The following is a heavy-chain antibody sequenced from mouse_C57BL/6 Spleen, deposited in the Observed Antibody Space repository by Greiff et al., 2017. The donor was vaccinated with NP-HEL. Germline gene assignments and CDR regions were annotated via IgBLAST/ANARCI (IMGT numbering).Heavy chain of an antibody. V-gene: IGHV1-63*01. CDR3: ARHDGGGSWFAY. J-gene: IGHJ3*01. D-gene: IGHD2-12*01. CDR2: IYPGGGYT. Sequence: QVQLKQSGAELVRPGTSVKMSCKASGYTFTNYWIGWAKQRPGHGLEWIGDIYPGGGYTNYNEKFKGKATLTADKSSSTAYMQFSSLTSEDSAIYYCARHDGGGSWFAYWGQGTLVTVSA. CDR1: GYTFTNYW.